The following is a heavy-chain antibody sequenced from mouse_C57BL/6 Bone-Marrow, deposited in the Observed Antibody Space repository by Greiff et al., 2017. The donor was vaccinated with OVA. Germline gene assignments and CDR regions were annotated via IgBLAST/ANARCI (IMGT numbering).Heavy chain of an antibody. D-gene: IGHD1-1*01. J-gene: IGHJ4*01. CDR3: TPYGSSYLYAMDY. CDR2: IDPENGDT. CDR1: GFNIKDDY. Sequence: VQLKQSGAELVRPGASVKLSCTASGFNIKDDYMHWVKQRPEQGLEWIGWIDPENGDTEYASKFQGKATITADTSSNTAYLQLSSLTSEDTAVYYCTPYGSSYLYAMDYWGQGTSVTVSS. V-gene: IGHV14-4*01.